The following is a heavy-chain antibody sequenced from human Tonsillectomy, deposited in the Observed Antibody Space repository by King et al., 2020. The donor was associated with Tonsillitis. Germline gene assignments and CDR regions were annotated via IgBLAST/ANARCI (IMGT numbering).Heavy chain of an antibody. V-gene: IGHV3-15*01. Sequence: EVQLVESGGGLVKPGGSLRISCEASGFNFSNTWMSWVRQAPGKGLEWVGRIKRKSDGETTDYTAPVRGRFTISRDDSKDTLYLQMSSLQSDDTAVYHCTTEVGRGGVWGKGTTVAVSS. CDR3: TTEVGRGGV. CDR1: GFNFSNTW. CDR2: IKRKSDGETT. D-gene: IGHD1-26*01. J-gene: IGHJ6*04.